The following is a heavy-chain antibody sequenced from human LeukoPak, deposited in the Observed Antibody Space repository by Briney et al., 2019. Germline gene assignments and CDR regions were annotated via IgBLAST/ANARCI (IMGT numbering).Heavy chain of an antibody. CDR3: AKGHSTSYFDY. J-gene: IGHJ4*02. CDR1: GFTFSNYA. D-gene: IGHD1-1*01. Sequence: GSLRLSCAASGFTFSNYAMSWVRQAPGEGLEWVSSISGSSGSTSYADSVKGRFTISRDNSKNTLYLQMNSLRAEDTAIYYCAKGHSTSYFDYWGQGTLVTVSS. CDR2: ISGSSGST. V-gene: IGHV3-23*01.